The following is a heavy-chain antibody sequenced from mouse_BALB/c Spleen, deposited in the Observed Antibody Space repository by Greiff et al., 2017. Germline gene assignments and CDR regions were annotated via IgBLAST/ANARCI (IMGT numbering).Heavy chain of an antibody. CDR3: ARVYGSWFAY. Sequence: QVQLQQSGAELAKPGASVKMSCKASGYTFTSYWMHWVKQRPGQGLEWIGYINPSTGYTEYNQKFKDKATLTADKSSSTAYMQLSSLTSEDSAVYYCARVYGSWFAYWGQGTLVTVSA. V-gene: IGHV1-7*01. CDR1: GYTFTSYW. D-gene: IGHD1-1*01. J-gene: IGHJ3*01. CDR2: INPSTGYT.